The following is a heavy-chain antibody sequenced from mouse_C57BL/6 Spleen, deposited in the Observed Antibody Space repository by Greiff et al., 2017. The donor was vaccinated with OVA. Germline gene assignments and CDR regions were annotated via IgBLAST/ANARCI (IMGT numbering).Heavy chain of an antibody. CDR2: ISDGGSYT. CDR1: GFTFSSYA. V-gene: IGHV5-4*01. D-gene: IGHD6-1*01. CDR3: ARDHKAY. Sequence: EVKVVESGGGLVKPGGSLKLSCAASGFTFSSYAMSWVRQTPEKRLEWVATISDGGSYTYYPDNVKGRFTISRDNAKNNLYLQMSHLKSEDTAMYYCARDHKAYWGQGTLVTVSA. J-gene: IGHJ3*01.